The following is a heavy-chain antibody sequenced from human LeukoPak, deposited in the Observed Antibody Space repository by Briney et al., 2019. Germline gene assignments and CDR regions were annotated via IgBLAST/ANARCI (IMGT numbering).Heavy chain of an antibody. D-gene: IGHD2-21*02. J-gene: IGHJ4*02. V-gene: IGHV4-34*01. CDR3: AGRGDYYFDY. CDR1: GGSFSGYY. Sequence: SETLSLTCAVYGGSFSGYYWSWIRQPPGKGLEWIGEINHSGSTNYNPSLKSRVTISVDTSKNRFSLKLSSVTAADTAVYYCAGRGDYYFDYWGQGTLVTVSS. CDR2: INHSGST.